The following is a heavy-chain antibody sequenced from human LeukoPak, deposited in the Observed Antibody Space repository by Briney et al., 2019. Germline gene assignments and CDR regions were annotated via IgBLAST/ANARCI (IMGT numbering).Heavy chain of an antibody. CDR2: ISGSGGSA. CDR1: GFTFSSYA. CDR3: AKDRHAPGRYCSSTTCFPFDS. D-gene: IGHD2-2*01. V-gene: IGHV3-23*01. Sequence: GGSLRLSCVVSGFTFSSYAMSWVRQAPGKGLEWVSGISGSGGSAYYADSVKGRFTISRDNTKNTLYLQMNSLRAEDTAVYYCAKDRHAPGRYCSSTTCFPFDSWGQGTLVTVSS. J-gene: IGHJ5*01.